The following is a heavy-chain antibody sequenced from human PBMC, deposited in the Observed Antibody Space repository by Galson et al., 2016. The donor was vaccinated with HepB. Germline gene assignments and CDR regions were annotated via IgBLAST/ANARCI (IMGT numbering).Heavy chain of an antibody. V-gene: IGHV3-23*01. CDR1: GFTFGDYA. Sequence: LRLSCAVSGFTFGDYAMSWVRQAPGKGLEWVSSISDNGASTYYAASVEDRFTISRDNSKNTLYLQMSSLRADDTAVYYCAKTLLGGMDVWGQGTTVTVSS. J-gene: IGHJ6*02. D-gene: IGHD2-21*01. CDR3: AKTLLGGMDV. CDR2: ISDNGAST.